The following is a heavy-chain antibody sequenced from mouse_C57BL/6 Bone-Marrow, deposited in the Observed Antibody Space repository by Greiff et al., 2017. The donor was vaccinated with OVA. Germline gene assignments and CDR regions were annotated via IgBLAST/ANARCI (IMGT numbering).Heavy chain of an antibody. Sequence: QVQLKQSGPELVKPGASVKISCKASGYSFTSYYIHWVKLRPGQGLEWIGWIYPGSGNTKYNEKFKGKATLTADTSSSTAYMQLSSLTSEDSAVYYCAREGLYYGNFYAMDYWGQGTSVTVSS. J-gene: IGHJ4*01. D-gene: IGHD2-1*01. CDR1: GYSFTSYY. CDR3: AREGLYYGNFYAMDY. V-gene: IGHV1-66*01. CDR2: IYPGSGNT.